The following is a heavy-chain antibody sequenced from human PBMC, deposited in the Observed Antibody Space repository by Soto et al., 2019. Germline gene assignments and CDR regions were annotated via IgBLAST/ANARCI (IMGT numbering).Heavy chain of an antibody. CDR2: IIPIFGTA. Sequence: QVQLVQSGAEVKKPGSSVKVSCKASGGTFSSYAISWVRQAPGQGLEWMGGIIPIFGTANYAQKFQGRVTITADKSTSTAYMELSSLRSEDTSVYYCARDSLPLYYYGSRLWYFDLWGRGTLVTVSS. CDR1: GGTFSSYA. J-gene: IGHJ2*01. V-gene: IGHV1-69*06. CDR3: ARDSLPLYYYGSRLWYFDL. D-gene: IGHD3-10*01.